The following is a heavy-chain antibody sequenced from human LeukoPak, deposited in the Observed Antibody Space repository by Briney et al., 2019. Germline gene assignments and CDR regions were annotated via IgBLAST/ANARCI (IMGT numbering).Heavy chain of an antibody. CDR2: IYTSGST. CDR1: GGSISSGSYY. D-gene: IGHD2-2*01. Sequence: SETLSLTCTVSGGSISSGSYYWSWIRQPAGKGLEWIGRIYTSGSTNYNPSLKSRVTISVDTSKNQFSLKLSSVTAADTAVYYCARSIVVVPAAHTPYYYYYYMDVRGKGTTVTVSS. J-gene: IGHJ6*03. CDR3: ARSIVVVPAAHTPYYYYYYMDV. V-gene: IGHV4-61*02.